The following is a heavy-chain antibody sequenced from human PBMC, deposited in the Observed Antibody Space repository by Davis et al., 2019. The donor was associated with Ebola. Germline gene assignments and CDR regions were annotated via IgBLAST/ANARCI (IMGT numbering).Heavy chain of an antibody. CDR2: IFSSGTT. D-gene: IGHD3/OR15-3a*01. Sequence: GSLRLSCTVSGGPISGYYWSWIRQPPGKGLEWIGSIFSSGTTNYNPSLKSRLTMSVDTSRNQFSLDLTSVSAADTAVYYCARDRYNFWTGALDSWGRGTLVTVSS. CDR1: GGPISGYY. V-gene: IGHV4-59*01. CDR3: ARDRYNFWTGALDS. J-gene: IGHJ4*02.